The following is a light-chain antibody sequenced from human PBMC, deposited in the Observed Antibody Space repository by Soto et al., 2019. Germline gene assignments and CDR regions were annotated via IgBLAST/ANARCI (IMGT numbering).Light chain of an antibody. V-gene: IGLV2-14*01. CDR1: SSDIGGYKH. J-gene: IGLJ1*01. Sequence: QSVLTQPASVSGSPGQSITISCTGTSSDIGGYKHVSWYQQHPGKAPKLMIYEVSNRPSGVSNRFSGSKSGNTASLTISGLQAEDEADYYCSSYTTSSTQVFGTGTKLTGL. CDR2: EVS. CDR3: SSYTTSSTQV.